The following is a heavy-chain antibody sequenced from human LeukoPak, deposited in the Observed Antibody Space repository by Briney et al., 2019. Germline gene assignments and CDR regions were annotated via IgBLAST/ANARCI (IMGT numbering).Heavy chain of an antibody. D-gene: IGHD3-3*01. J-gene: IGHJ6*03. CDR3: ARIFEGLDYYYYMDV. CDR1: GGSISSHY. CDR2: IYYSGST. Sequence: PSETLSLTCTLSGGSISSHYWSWISQTPEKGLERIGYIYYSGSTNYNPSLKSRVTISVDTSKNQFSLKLSSVTAADTAVYYCARIFEGLDYYYYMDVWGKGTAVTVSS. V-gene: IGHV4-59*11.